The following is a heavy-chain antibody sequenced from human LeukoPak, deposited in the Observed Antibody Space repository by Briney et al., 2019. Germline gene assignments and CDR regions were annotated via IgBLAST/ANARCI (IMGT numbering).Heavy chain of an antibody. CDR2: VFYTGDT. D-gene: IGHD5-24*01. V-gene: IGHV4-39*01. Sequence: SEALSLTCTVSGGSISSSSYFWGWIRQPPEKGLEWIGSVFYTGDTYYSPSLKSRVTLSVDTSKNHFSLRLTSVTAADAAVYYCARVLRDGHNDPFDNWGQGTLVTVSS. CDR1: GGSISSSSYF. J-gene: IGHJ3*02. CDR3: ARVLRDGHNDPFDN.